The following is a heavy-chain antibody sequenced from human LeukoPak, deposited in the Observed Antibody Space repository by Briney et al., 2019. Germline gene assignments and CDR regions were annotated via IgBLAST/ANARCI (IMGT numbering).Heavy chain of an antibody. CDR2: ISPSGDTT. D-gene: IGHD3-3*01. CDR3: ARGGITFFGVGETNWFDP. Sequence: GASVKVSCKTSGYSFSTYYMHWVRQAPGQGLEWMGIISPSGDTTSYAQRFQGRVTMTRDMSTSTFYMELRSLRYEDTAVYYCARGGITFFGVGETNWFDPWGQGTLVIVSS. V-gene: IGHV1-46*01. J-gene: IGHJ5*02. CDR1: GYSFSTYY.